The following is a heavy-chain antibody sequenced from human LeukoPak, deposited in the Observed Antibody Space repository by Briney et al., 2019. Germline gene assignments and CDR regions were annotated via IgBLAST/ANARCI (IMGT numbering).Heavy chain of an antibody. J-gene: IGHJ4*02. CDR3: ARDYDFWSGFSSNYFDY. Sequence: GGSLRLSCAASGFNLSSYTIHWVRQAPGKGLEWVSSISSTSSLIFYADSMRGRFIISRDNAKNSLYLQMNSLRAEDTAVYYCARDYDFWSGFSSNYFDYWGQGTLVTVSS. V-gene: IGHV3-21*01. CDR1: GFNLSSYT. D-gene: IGHD3-3*01. CDR2: ISSTSSLI.